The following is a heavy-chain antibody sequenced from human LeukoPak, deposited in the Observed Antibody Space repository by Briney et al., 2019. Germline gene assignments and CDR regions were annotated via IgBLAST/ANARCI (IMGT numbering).Heavy chain of an antibody. CDR2: ISISSSTI. J-gene: IGHJ5*02. CDR3: ARGPLLFDP. CDR1: GFTFSSYD. Sequence: GGSLRLSCAASGFTFSSYDMNWIRQAPGKGLEWVSYISISSSTIYYADSVKGRFTISRDNAKNSLYLQMNSLRAEDTAIYYCARGPLLFDPWGQGTLVTVSS. V-gene: IGHV3-48*01.